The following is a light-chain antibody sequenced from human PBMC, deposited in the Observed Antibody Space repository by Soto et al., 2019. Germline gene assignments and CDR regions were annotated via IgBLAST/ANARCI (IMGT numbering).Light chain of an antibody. J-gene: IGKJ5*01. Sequence: DAQLTQSPSFLSASVGDSVTITCRASQGITNYLAWYQQKPGKAPKLLIYAASTLQSEVPSRFSGSGSGTEFTLTISSLQPEDFATYYCQQFNNYPITFGQGTRLEIK. CDR2: AAS. CDR1: QGITNY. CDR3: QQFNNYPIT. V-gene: IGKV1-9*01.